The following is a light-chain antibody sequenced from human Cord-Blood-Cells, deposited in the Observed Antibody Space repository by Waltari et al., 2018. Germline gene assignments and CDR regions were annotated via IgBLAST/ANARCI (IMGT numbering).Light chain of an antibody. CDR2: YKSDSDK. CDR3: MIWHSSAWV. J-gene: IGLJ3*02. Sequence: AVLTQPSSLSASPGESASLTCTLRSGINVGTYRIYWYQQKPGSPPQYLLRYKSDSDKQQGSGVPSRFSGSKDASANAGILLISGLQSEDEADYYCMIWHSSAWVFGGGTKLTVL. CDR1: SGINVGTYR. V-gene: IGLV5-45*02.